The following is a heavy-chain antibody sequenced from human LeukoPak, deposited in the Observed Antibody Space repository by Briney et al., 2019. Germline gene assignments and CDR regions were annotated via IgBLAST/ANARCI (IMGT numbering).Heavy chain of an antibody. CDR1: GGSFSGYY. CDR2: INHSGST. D-gene: IGHD3-10*01. Sequence: SETLSLTCAVYGGSFSGYYWSWIRQPPGKGLEWIGEINHSGSTNYNPSLKSRVTISVDTSKNQFSLKLSSVTAADTAVYYCARVKRFGELTNYYYYGMDVWGKGTTVTVSS. CDR3: ARVKRFGELTNYYYYGMDV. J-gene: IGHJ6*04. V-gene: IGHV4-34*01.